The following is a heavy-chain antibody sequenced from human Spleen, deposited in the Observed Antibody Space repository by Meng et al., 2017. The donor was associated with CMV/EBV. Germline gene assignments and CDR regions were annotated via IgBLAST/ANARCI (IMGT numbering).Heavy chain of an antibody. CDR3: ARDFLTGYYKVDAFAI. CDR1: GFTFSSYS. V-gene: IGHV3-30*03. Sequence: GGSLRLSCAASGFTFSSYSMNWVRQDPGKGLEWVAVISYDGNNPNYADSVKGRFTISRDNSKSTMYVQMNSLRVEDTAVYYCARDFLTGYYKVDAFAIWGQGTMVTVSS. J-gene: IGHJ3*02. D-gene: IGHD3-9*01. CDR2: ISYDGNNP.